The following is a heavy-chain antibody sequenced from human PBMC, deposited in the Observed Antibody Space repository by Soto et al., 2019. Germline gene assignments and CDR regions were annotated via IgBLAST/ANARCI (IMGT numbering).Heavy chain of an antibody. Sequence: PSETLSLTGAVYGGSFSGYYWSWIRQPPGKGLEWIGEINHSGSTNYNPSLKSRVTISVDTSKNQFSLKLSSVTAADTAVYYCAGTWLLGGMDVWGQGTTVTVSS. CDR2: INHSGST. CDR3: AGTWLLGGMDV. CDR1: GGSFSGYY. V-gene: IGHV4-34*01. D-gene: IGHD6-13*01. J-gene: IGHJ6*02.